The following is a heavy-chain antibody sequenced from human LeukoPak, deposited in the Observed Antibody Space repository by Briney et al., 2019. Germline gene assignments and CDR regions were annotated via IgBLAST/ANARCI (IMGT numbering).Heavy chain of an antibody. CDR2: IYSDGNT. V-gene: IGHV3-66*04. Sequence: GGSLRLSCAASGFTVSSNYMSWVRQAPGKGLEWVSVIYSDGNTYYAESVKGRFTVSRDNSKNALYLQMNSLRAEDTAVYFCATHTWDYWGQGTLVTVSS. J-gene: IGHJ4*02. CDR1: GFTVSSNY. CDR3: ATHTWDY.